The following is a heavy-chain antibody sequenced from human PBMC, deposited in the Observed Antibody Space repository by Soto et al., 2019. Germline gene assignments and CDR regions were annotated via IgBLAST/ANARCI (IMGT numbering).Heavy chain of an antibody. CDR3: ARDDFGCNTRACDA. Sequence: SQTLSLTCTVSADFITYYSWAWIRQSAGKGLEWIGRVYSTGTIFYNPSLKSRATMSVDTSKNQFSLKLTSVNAADTAVYYCARDDFGCNTRACDAWGQGTLVTVSS. CDR2: VYSTGTI. D-gene: IGHD4-17*01. J-gene: IGHJ5*02. V-gene: IGHV4-4*07. CDR1: ADFITYYS.